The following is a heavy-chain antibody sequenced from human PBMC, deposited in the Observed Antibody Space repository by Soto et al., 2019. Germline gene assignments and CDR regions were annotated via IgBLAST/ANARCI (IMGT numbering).Heavy chain of an antibody. J-gene: IGHJ4*02. CDR3: ARVLAAAGTTNYDY. V-gene: IGHV3-13*01. CDR2: IGTAGDT. CDR1: GFTFSSYD. D-gene: IGHD6-13*01. Sequence: EVQLVESGGGLVQPGGSLRLSCAASGFTFSSYDMHWVRQATGKGLEWVSAIGTAGDTYYPGSVKGRFTISRENAKNSLYLQMNSLRAEDTAVYYCARVLAAAGTTNYDYWGQGTLVPVSS.